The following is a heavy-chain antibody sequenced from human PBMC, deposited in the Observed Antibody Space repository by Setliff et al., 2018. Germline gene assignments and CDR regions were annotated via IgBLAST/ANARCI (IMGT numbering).Heavy chain of an antibody. D-gene: IGHD3-10*01. J-gene: IGHJ4*02. CDR2: ISPSSSHI. CDR1: GFTLSNAW. CDR3: ARAKGTTMATQYFDY. Sequence: GGSLRLSCAAPGFTLSNAWMNWVRQAPGTGLEWVSSISPSSSHIYYADSAEGRFTISRDNAKNSLYLQLNSLRVEDTAVYYCARAKGTTMATQYFDYWGQGTLVTVSS. V-gene: IGHV3-21*01.